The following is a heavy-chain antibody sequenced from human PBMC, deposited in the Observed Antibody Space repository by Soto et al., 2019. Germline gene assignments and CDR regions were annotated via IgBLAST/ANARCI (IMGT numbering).Heavy chain of an antibody. CDR1: GGSFSTDY. CDR2: INPSGGT. Sequence: QVQLQQWGAGLLKPSETLSLTCAVYGGSFSTDYWSWIRQPPGKGLEWIGEINPSGGTNYNPSLKSRVTISVATSKSQFSLKLSSVTAAATAVYSCARVLAARASRDFDYWGQGALVTVSS. J-gene: IGHJ4*02. D-gene: IGHD6-6*01. V-gene: IGHV4-34*01. CDR3: ARVLAARASRDFDY.